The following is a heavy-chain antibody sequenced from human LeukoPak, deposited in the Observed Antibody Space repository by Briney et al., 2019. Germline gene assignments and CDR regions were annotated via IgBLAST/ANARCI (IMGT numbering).Heavy chain of an antibody. V-gene: IGHV1-8*01. CDR2: MNPNSGNT. CDR3: ARVQFIAAAATDY. Sequence: ASVKVSCKASGYTFTSYVINWVRQATGQGLEWMGWMNPNSGNTGYAQKFQGRVTMTRNTSISTAYMELSSLRSEDTAVYYCARVQFIAAAATDYWGQGTLVTVLS. CDR1: GYTFTSYV. D-gene: IGHD6-13*01. J-gene: IGHJ4*02.